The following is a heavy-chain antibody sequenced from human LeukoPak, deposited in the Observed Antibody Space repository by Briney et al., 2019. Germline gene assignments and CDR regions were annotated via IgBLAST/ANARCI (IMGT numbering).Heavy chain of an antibody. D-gene: IGHD6-19*01. V-gene: IGHV4-59*01. CDR3: ARVDSSGWPSYWYFDL. CDR2: IYYSGST. Sequence: SETLSLTCTVSGGSITNYYWSWIRQPPGKGLEWIGYIYYSGSTNYNPSLKSRVTISVDTSKNQFSLKLSSVTAADTAVYYCARVDSSGWPSYWYFDLWGRGTLVTVSS. CDR1: GGSITNYY. J-gene: IGHJ2*01.